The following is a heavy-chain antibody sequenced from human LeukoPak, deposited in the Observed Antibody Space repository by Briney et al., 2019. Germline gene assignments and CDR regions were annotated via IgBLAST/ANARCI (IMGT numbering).Heavy chain of an antibody. CDR3: ARDPLSVTTYYGMDV. J-gene: IGHJ6*02. D-gene: IGHD4-17*01. CDR2: IHGDGSSTST. Sequence: PGGSLRLSCTASGFTFSSYWMHWVRQAPGKGLMWVSRIHGDGSSTSTSYADSVKGRFTISRDNSKNTLYLQMNSLRAEDTAVYYCARDPLSVTTYYGMDVWGQGTTVTVSS. V-gene: IGHV3-74*01. CDR1: GFTFSSYW.